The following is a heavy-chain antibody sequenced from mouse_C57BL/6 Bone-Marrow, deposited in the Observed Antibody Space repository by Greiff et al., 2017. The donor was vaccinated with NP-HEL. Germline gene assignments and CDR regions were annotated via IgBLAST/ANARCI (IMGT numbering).Heavy chain of an antibody. V-gene: IGHV5-4*03. CDR2: ISDGGSYT. D-gene: IGHD1-1*01. CDR1: GFTFSSYA. CDR3: ARVLRYFDY. J-gene: IGHJ2*01. Sequence: EVMLVESGGGLVKPGGSLKLSCAASGFTFSSYAMSWVRQTPEKRLEWVATISDGGSYTYYPDNVKGRFTISRDNAKNNLYLQISHLKSEDTAMYYCARVLRYFDYWGQGTTLTVSS.